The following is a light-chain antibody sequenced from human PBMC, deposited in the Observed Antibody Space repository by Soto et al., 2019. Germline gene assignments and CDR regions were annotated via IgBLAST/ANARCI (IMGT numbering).Light chain of an antibody. Sequence: EVVLTQSPGTLSLSPGERATLSCRASQSVSSNYLAWYQQQPGQAPRLLIYGASNRATGIPDRFSGSGSGTDFTLTISRLEPEPFAVYYCQQYGSSSWTLGQGTKVDIK. J-gene: IGKJ1*01. V-gene: IGKV3-20*01. CDR1: QSVSSNY. CDR2: GAS. CDR3: QQYGSSSWT.